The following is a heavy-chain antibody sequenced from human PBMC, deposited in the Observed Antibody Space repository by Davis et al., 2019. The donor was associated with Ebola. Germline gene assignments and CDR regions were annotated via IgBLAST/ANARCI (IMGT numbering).Heavy chain of an antibody. J-gene: IGHJ4*02. CDR1: GFIFNSYS. Sequence: GGSLRLFCAASGFIFNSYSMNWVRQAPGKGLEWISYISGSSDTIYYADSVKGRFTISRDNAKNSLYLQMNSLRDEDTAVYYCTRDTTVAGTGFEYWGQGTLVTVSS. CDR3: TRDTTVAGTGFEY. V-gene: IGHV3-48*02. CDR2: ISGSSDTI. D-gene: IGHD6-19*01.